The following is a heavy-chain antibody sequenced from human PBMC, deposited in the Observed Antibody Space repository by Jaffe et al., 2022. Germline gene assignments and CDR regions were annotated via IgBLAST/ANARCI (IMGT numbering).Heavy chain of an antibody. J-gene: IGHJ4*02. CDR2: ISSSSSTI. CDR3: ASWSGHYGDYTYYFDY. D-gene: IGHD4-17*01. CDR1: GFTFSSYS. Sequence: EVQLVESGGGLVQPGGSLRLSCAASGFTFSSYSMNWVRQAPGKGLEWVSYISSSSSTIYYADSVKGRFTISRDNAKNSLYLQMNSLRAEDTAVYYCASWSGHYGDYTYYFDYWGQGTLVTVSS. V-gene: IGHV3-48*01.